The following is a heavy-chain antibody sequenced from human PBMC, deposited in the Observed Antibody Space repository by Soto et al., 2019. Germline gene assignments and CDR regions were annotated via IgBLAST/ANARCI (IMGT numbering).Heavy chain of an antibody. V-gene: IGHV3-74*01. CDR2: INSDGTSA. CDR1: GFTFSTYW. CDR3: AGWPF. J-gene: IGHJ4*02. Sequence: GGSLRLSCEASGFTFSTYWMHWVRQAPGKGLVWVSRINSDGTSASYADSVKGRFAVSRDNAKNTLYLQMNSLRSEDTAVYYCAGWPFWGQGTLVTVSS.